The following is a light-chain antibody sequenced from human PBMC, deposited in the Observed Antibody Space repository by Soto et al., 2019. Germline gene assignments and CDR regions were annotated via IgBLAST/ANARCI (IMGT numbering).Light chain of an antibody. CDR1: SSDVGGYNY. Sequence: QSALTQPASVSGSPGQSIAVSCSGTSSDVGGYNYVSWYQQHPGGVPKLMIYDVSNRPSGISDRFSASKSGNTASLTISRLQAEDEADYYCSSYTTTRSYVFGTGTRVPVL. V-gene: IGLV2-14*01. CDR3: SSYTTTRSYV. J-gene: IGLJ1*01. CDR2: DVS.